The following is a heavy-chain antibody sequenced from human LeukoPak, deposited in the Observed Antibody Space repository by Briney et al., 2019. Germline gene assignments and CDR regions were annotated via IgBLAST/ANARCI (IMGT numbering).Heavy chain of an antibody. J-gene: IGHJ4*02. Sequence: GGPLRLSCAASGFTFSSYWMSWVRQAPGKGLEWVSYISSSSSTIYSADSVKGRFTISRDNAKNSLYLQMNSLRDEDTAVYYCASGATYDSSGYYYHWGQGTLVTVSS. CDR1: GFTFSSYW. CDR2: ISSSSSTI. D-gene: IGHD3-22*01. CDR3: ASGATYDSSGYYYH. V-gene: IGHV3-48*02.